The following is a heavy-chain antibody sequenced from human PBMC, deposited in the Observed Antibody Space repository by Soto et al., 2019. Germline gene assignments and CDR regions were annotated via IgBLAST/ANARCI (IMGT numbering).Heavy chain of an antibody. CDR1: GVSISSYY. V-gene: IGHV4-59*01. Sequence: SETLSLTCTVSGVSISSYYWSWIRQPPGKGLEWIGYIYYSGSTNYNPSLKSRVTISVDTSKNQFSLKLSSVTAADTAVYYCAREVRNYYYYYGMDVWGQGTTVTVSS. CDR3: AREVRNYYYYYGMDV. CDR2: IYYSGST. J-gene: IGHJ6*02.